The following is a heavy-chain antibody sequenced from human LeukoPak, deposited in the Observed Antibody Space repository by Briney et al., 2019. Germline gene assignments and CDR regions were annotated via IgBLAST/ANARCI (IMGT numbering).Heavy chain of an antibody. CDR3: ARGMSYPAPVDY. D-gene: IGHD1-26*01. V-gene: IGHV4-38-2*02. J-gene: IGHJ4*02. Sequence: SETLSLTCTVSGYSISSGYYWGWIRQPPGKGLEWIGSIYHSGSTYYNPSLKSRVTISVDTSKNQFSLKLSSVTAADTAVYYCARGMSYPAPVDYWGQGTLVTVSS. CDR2: IYHSGST. CDR1: GYSISSGYY.